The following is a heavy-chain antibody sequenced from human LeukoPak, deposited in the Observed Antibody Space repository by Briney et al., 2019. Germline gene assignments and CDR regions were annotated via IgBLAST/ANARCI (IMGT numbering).Heavy chain of an antibody. CDR2: INSDGSVT. V-gene: IGHV3-74*01. D-gene: IGHD6-13*01. CDR3: ARGRGDSSSWYFDY. J-gene: IGHJ4*02. Sequence: GGSLRLSCAASGFTFSSYWMHWVRQAPGKGLLWVSRINSDGSVTTYADSVKGRFTISRDNAKNTVYLQMNNLRADDTAVYYCARGRGDSSSWYFDYWGQGTLVTVSS. CDR1: GFTFSSYW.